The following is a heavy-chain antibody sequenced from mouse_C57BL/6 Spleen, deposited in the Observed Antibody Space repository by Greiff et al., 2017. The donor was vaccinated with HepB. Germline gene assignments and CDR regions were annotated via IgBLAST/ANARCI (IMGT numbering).Heavy chain of an antibody. CDR3: ARAGPDYEGLAWFAY. V-gene: IGHV1-39*01. CDR1: GYSFTDYN. J-gene: IGHJ3*01. CDR2: INPNYGTT. D-gene: IGHD2-4*01. Sequence: EVKLVESGPELVKPGASVKISCKASGYSFTDYNMNWVKQSNGKSHEWIGVINPNYGTTSYNQKFKGKATLTVDQSSSTAYMQLNSLTSEDSAVYYCARAGPDYEGLAWFAYWGQGTLVTVSA.